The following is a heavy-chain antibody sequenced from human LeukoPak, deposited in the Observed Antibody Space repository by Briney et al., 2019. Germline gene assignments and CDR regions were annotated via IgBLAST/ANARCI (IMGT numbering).Heavy chain of an antibody. CDR3: ACSMVRGVPGDY. D-gene: IGHD3-10*01. CDR1: GYTFTGYY. J-gene: IGHJ4*02. V-gene: IGHV1-2*02. Sequence: ASVKVSCKASGYTFTGYYLHWVRQAPGQGLEWMGWIGPNSVGTNYAQNFQGRVTMTRDTSVNTAYMELSSLRSDDTAVYYCACSMVRGVPGDYWGQGTLVTVSS. CDR2: IGPNSVGT.